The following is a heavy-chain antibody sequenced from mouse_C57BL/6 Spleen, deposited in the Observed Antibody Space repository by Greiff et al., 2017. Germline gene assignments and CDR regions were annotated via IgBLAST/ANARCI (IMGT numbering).Heavy chain of an antibody. D-gene: IGHD1-3*01. Sequence: VQLQQSGAELVRPGASVTLSCKASGYTFTDYEMHWVKQTPVHGLEWIGAIDPETGGTAYNQKFKGKAILTADKSSSTAYMELRSLTSEDSAVYYCTREWVLSRYFDVWGTGTTVTVSS. CDR3: TREWVLSRYFDV. CDR2: IDPETGGT. CDR1: GYTFTDYE. J-gene: IGHJ1*03. V-gene: IGHV1-15*01.